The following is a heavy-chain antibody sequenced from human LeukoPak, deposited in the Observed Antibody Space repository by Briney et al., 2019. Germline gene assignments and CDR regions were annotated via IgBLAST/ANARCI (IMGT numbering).Heavy chain of an antibody. CDR3: AARKVRGVWFYLDY. V-gene: IGHV3-23*01. D-gene: IGHD3-10*01. J-gene: IGHJ4*02. Sequence: GGSLRLSCAASGFTVSAYAMAWVRQAPGKGLEWVSTIYDDNTYYADSVKGRFAISTDDSKNTLYLQMNSLRVEDTAVYFCAARKVRGVWFYLDYWGQGTLVTVSS. CDR2: IYDDNT. CDR1: GFTVSAYA.